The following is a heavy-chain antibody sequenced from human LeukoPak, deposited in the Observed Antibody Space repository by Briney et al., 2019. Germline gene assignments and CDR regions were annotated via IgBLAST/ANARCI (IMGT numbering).Heavy chain of an antibody. J-gene: IGHJ4*02. CDR3: ARDPAVAGDY. D-gene: IGHD6-19*01. Sequence: GGSLRLSCAASGFTFSSYAIHWVRQAPGKGLEWVAVISYDGSNKYYADSVKGRFTISRDNSKNTLYLQMNSLRAEDTAVYYCARDPAVAGDYWGQGTLVTVSS. CDR1: GFTFSSYA. V-gene: IGHV3-30-3*01. CDR2: ISYDGSNK.